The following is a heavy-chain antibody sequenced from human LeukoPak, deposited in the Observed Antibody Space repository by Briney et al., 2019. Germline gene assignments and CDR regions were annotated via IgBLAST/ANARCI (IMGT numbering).Heavy chain of an antibody. J-gene: IGHJ4*02. CDR2: INPNSGGT. CDR3: ARDRYDFWSGYYPDY. Sequence: ASVKVSFKASGYTFTGYYLYWVRQAPGQGLEWMGWINPNSGGTNYAQKFQGRVTMTRDTSISAAYMELSRLRSDDTAVYYCARDRYDFWSGYYPDYWGQGTLVTVSS. CDR1: GYTFTGYY. V-gene: IGHV1-2*02. D-gene: IGHD3-3*01.